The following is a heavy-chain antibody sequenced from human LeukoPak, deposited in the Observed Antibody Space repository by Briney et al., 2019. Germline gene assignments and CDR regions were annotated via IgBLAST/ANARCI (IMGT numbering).Heavy chain of an antibody. D-gene: IGHD6-13*01. CDR1: GYRFSTSW. CDR3: ARHSRIAAAGVY. CDR2: IYPGDPDT. V-gene: IGHV5-51*01. J-gene: IGHJ4*02. Sequence: GESLKISCKGSGYRFSTSWIGWVRQMPGKGLEWMGIIYPGDPDTRYSPSFQGQVTISADKSISTAYLQWSSLKASDTAMYYCARHSRIAAAGVYWGQGTLVTVSS.